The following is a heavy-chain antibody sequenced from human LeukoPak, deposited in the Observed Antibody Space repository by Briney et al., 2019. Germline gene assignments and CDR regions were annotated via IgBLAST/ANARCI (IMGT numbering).Heavy chain of an antibody. J-gene: IGHJ4*02. D-gene: IGHD3-22*01. Sequence: ASVKVSCKASGYTFTGYYMHWVRQAPGQGLEWMGWINPNSGGTNYAQKFQGRVAMTRDTSISTAHMELSRLRSDDTAVYYCAREGHYYDSSGYYPAVYWGQGTLVTVSS. CDR2: INPNSGGT. CDR1: GYTFTGYY. CDR3: AREGHYYDSSGYYPAVY. V-gene: IGHV1-2*02.